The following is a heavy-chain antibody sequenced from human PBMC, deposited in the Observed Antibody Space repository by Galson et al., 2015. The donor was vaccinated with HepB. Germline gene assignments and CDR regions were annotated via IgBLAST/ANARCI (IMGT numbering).Heavy chain of an antibody. J-gene: IGHJ3*02. Sequence: ETLSLTCAVSGGSISSSNWWSWVRQPPGKGLEWIGEIYHSGSTNYNPSLKSRVAISVDKSKNQFSLKLSSVTAADTAVYYCARDRHCSSTSCPHDAFDIWGQGTMVTVSS. CDR1: GGSISSSNW. D-gene: IGHD2-2*01. V-gene: IGHV4-4*02. CDR3: ARDRHCSSTSCPHDAFDI. CDR2: IYHSGST.